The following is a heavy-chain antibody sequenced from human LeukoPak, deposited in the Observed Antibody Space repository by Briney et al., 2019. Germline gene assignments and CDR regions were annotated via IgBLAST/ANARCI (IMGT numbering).Heavy chain of an antibody. CDR3: ARGGVPL. D-gene: IGHD3-10*01. Sequence: ASVKVSCKVSGYTLTELSMHWVRQATGQGLEWMGWMNPNSGNTGYAQKFQGRVTMTRNTSISTSYMELSSLRSEDTAVYYCARGGVPLWGQGTLVTVSS. CDR1: GYTLTELS. J-gene: IGHJ4*02. V-gene: IGHV1-8*01. CDR2: MNPNSGNT.